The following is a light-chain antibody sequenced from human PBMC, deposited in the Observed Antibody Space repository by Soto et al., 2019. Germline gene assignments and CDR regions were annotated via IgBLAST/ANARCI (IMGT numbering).Light chain of an antibody. J-gene: IGLJ2*01. V-gene: IGLV2-8*01. CDR1: SSDVGGYNY. CDR2: EVT. CDR3: ISYAGSNNVL. Sequence: QSALTQPPSASGSPGQSVTISCTGTSSDVGGYNYVSWYQQHPGKAPKLLIYEVTKRPSGVPDRFSGSQSGNTASLTVSGLQAEDEADYYSISYAGSNNVLFGGGTTLTDL.